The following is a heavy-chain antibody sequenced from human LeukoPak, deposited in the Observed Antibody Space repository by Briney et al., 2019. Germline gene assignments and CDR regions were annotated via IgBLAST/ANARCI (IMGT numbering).Heavy chain of an antibody. Sequence: SETLSLTCAVYGGSFSGYYWSWIRQPPGKGLEWIGEINHSGSTNYNPSLKSRVTISVDTSKNQFSLKLSSVTAADTAVYYCARGVRSNQTPTYYFGMDVWGQGTTVTVSS. D-gene: IGHD4-23*01. J-gene: IGHJ6*02. CDR1: GGSFSGYY. V-gene: IGHV4-34*01. CDR2: INHSGST. CDR3: ARGVRSNQTPTYYFGMDV.